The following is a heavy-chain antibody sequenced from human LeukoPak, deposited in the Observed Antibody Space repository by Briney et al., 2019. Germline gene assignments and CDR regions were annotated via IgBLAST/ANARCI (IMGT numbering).Heavy chain of an antibody. V-gene: IGHV3-53*01. CDR1: GFTFSDYY. Sequence: GGSLRLSCAASGFTFSDYYMSWIRQAPGKGLEWVSVIYSGGSTYYADSVKGRFTISRDNSKNTLYLQMNSLRAEDTAVYYCVGYPYGMDVWGQGTTVTVSS. D-gene: IGHD5-18*01. J-gene: IGHJ6*02. CDR3: VGYPYGMDV. CDR2: IYSGGST.